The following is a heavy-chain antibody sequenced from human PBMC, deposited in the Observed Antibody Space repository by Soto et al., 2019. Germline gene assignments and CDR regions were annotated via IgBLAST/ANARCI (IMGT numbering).Heavy chain of an antibody. CDR1: GYTFTSYD. J-gene: IGHJ4*02. Sequence: QVQLVQSGAEVKKPGASVRVSCKASGYTFTSYDIYWVRQATGQGLEWMGWMNPFSGNAVYTQKFQDRVTMTRDTSINTAYMEMSGLRSEDTAVNYCTRGQGNHWGQGSLVTVSS. CDR3: TRGQGNH. V-gene: IGHV1-8*01. CDR2: MNPFSGNA.